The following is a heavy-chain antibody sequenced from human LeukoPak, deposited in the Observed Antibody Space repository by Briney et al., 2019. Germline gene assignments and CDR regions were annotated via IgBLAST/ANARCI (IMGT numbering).Heavy chain of an antibody. CDR3: SRDSYYGSGSYYRYTFDY. Sequence: TGGSLRLSCAASGFTVSSNYMSWVRQAPGTGLAWVSVIYSGGTTYYADSVKGRFTISRENSKNTLYLQMNSLRAEDTAVYYCSRDSYYGSGSYYRYTFDYWGQGTLVTVSS. CDR2: IYSGGTT. D-gene: IGHD3-10*01. J-gene: IGHJ4*02. V-gene: IGHV3-53*01. CDR1: GFTVSSNY.